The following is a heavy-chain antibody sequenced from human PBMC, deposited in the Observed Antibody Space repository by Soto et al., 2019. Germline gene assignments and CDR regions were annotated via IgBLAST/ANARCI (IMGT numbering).Heavy chain of an antibody. D-gene: IGHD6-13*01. Sequence: GGSLRLSCTASGFTFGDYAMSWFRQAPGKGLEWVGFIRSKAYGGTTEYAASVKGRFTISRDDSKSIAYLQMNSLKTEDTAVYYCTRVGQYSSSWYVVRNYYYYSGMDVWGQGTTVTVSS. V-gene: IGHV3-49*03. CDR3: TRVGQYSSSWYVVRNYYYYSGMDV. CDR2: IRSKAYGGTT. J-gene: IGHJ6*02. CDR1: GFTFGDYA.